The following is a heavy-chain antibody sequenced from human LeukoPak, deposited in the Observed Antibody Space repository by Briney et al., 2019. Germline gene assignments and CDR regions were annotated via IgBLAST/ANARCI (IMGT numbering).Heavy chain of an antibody. D-gene: IGHD6-19*01. CDR3: VRHVSSGWDYYNGLDV. V-gene: IGHV4-39*01. CDR1: GGSIGSSGFY. J-gene: IGHJ6*02. Sequence: SETLSLTCKVSGGSIGSSGFYWGWIRQPPGKGLEWIGSIYYPESTHYNPSLESRVTISVGTSKYQVFLTLSSVTTTDTAVYYCVRHVSSGWDYYNGLDVWGQGTTVTVSS. CDR2: IYYPEST.